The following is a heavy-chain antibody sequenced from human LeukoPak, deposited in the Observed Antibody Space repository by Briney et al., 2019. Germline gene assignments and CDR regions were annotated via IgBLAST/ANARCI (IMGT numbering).Heavy chain of an antibody. J-gene: IGHJ5*02. CDR3: AIYLGNWNYGSCYFDP. CDR2: IWFDGSKR. Sequence: GGSLRLSCAASGFTFSSHGFHWVRQAPGKGLEWVAVIWFDGSKRYYADSVKGRFTISRDDSKSTLYLLMNSLRVDDTAVYHCAIYLGNWNYGSCYFDPWGQGTLVTVSP. D-gene: IGHD1-7*01. CDR1: GFTFSSHG. V-gene: IGHV3-33*01.